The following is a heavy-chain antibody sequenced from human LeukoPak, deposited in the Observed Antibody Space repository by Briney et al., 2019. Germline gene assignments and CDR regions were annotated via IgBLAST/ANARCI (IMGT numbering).Heavy chain of an antibody. V-gene: IGHV1-18*01. Sequence: ASVTVSCTASGYTFTSYGISWVRQAPGQGLEWMGWISAYNGNTNYAQTLQGRVTITTDESTSTAYMELSSLRSEDTAVYYCARAQPIKQDIVVVPAPNWFDPWGQGTLVTVSS. D-gene: IGHD2-2*01. CDR3: ARAQPIKQDIVVVPAPNWFDP. CDR2: ISAYNGNT. CDR1: GYTFTSYG. J-gene: IGHJ5*02.